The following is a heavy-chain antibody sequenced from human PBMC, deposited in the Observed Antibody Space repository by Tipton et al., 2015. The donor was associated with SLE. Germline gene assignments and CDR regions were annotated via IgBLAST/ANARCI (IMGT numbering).Heavy chain of an antibody. CDR1: GFTFSSYD. J-gene: IGHJ6*02. Sequence: GSLRLSCLASGFTFSSYDMHWVRQAPGKGLEYVSAIRGNGGSTYYASTYYADSVKGRFTISRDNSKNTLYLQMSSLRAEDTALYHCARELGGDYYYGMDVWGQGTTVTVSS. CDR2: IRGNGGSTYYAST. D-gene: IGHD7-27*01. CDR3: ARELGGDYYYGMDV. V-gene: IGHV3-64D*06.